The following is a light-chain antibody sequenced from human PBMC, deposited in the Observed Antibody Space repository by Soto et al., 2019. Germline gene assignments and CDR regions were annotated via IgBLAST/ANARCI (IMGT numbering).Light chain of an antibody. CDR2: DAS. J-gene: IGKJ5*01. CDR1: QTITT. V-gene: IGKV3-15*01. CDR3: QQYNIWPIT. Sequence: EIVLTQSPGTLSLPPRERPTLSCTASQTITTLAWYQRKPGQAPRLLIYDASTRATGIPARFSGSGSGTEFTLTISSLQSEDFAVYYCQQYNIWPITFGQGTRLEIK.